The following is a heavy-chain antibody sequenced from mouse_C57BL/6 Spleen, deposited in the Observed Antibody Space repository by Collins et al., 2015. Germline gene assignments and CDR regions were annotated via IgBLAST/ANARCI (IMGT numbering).Heavy chain of an antibody. CDR2: IWRGGST. J-gene: IGHJ4*01. CDR3: AKNWNWDYYAMDY. V-gene: IGHV2-5*01. CDR1: GFSLTSYG. D-gene: IGHD4-1*01. Sequence: QVQLKQSGPGLVQPSRSLSITCTVSGFSLTSYGVHWVRQSPGKGLEWLGVIWRGGSTDYNAAFMSRLSITKDNSKSQVFFKMNSLQADDTAIYYCAKNWNWDYYAMDYWGQGTSVTVSS.